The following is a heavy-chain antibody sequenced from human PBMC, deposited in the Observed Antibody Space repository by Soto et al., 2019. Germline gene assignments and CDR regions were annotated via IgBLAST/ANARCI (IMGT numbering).Heavy chain of an antibody. CDR1: GGSVRAPDW. Sequence: KPSETLSLTCTLSGGSVRAPDWWNWVRQSPDKGLEWIAEVHISGHSNYNPSLRSRVSVSIDSSKNQLYLNLNSVTAADTAIYYCARVRQGCSANNCYFDPWGQGTQVTVSS. CDR2: VHISGHS. J-gene: IGHJ5*01. D-gene: IGHD1-1*01. V-gene: IGHV4-4*02. CDR3: ARVRQGCSANNCYFDP.